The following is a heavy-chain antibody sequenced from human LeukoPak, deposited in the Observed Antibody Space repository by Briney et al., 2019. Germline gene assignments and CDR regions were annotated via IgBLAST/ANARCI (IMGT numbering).Heavy chain of an antibody. D-gene: IGHD6-13*01. V-gene: IGHV1-3*01. CDR1: GYTFTSYA. CDR3: AREEGYSSSWDY. Sequence: ASVKVSCKASGYTFTSYAMHWVRQAPGQRLEWMGWINAGNSNTKYSQKFQGRVTITRDTSASTAYMELSSLRSEDTAVYYCAREEGYSSSWDYWGQGTLVTVSS. J-gene: IGHJ4*02. CDR2: INAGNSNT.